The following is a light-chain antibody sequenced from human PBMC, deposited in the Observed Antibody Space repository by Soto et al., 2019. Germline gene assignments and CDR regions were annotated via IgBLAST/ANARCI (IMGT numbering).Light chain of an antibody. CDR3: SSYTSSSPWV. CDR1: SSDVGGYNY. CDR2: DVS. J-gene: IGLJ1*01. V-gene: IGLV2-14*01. Sequence: QSALTQPASVSGSPGQSITISCTGTSSDVGGYNYVSWYQQHPGKAPTLMIYDVSNRPSGVSNRFSGSKSGNTASLTISGLQAEDEADYYCSSYTSSSPWVFGTGTKLT.